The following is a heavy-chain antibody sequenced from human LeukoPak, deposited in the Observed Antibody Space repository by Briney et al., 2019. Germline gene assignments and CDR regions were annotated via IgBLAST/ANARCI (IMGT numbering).Heavy chain of an antibody. V-gene: IGHV4-4*07. D-gene: IGHD6-19*01. CDR1: GGSISSYH. Sequence: SETLSLTCTVSGGSISSYHWSWIRQPAGKGLEWIGRIYTSGSTNYNPSLKSRVTMSVDTSKNQFSLKLTSVTAADTAVYYCAGAIAVPATPDHHWGQGTLVTVSS. CDR3: AGAIAVPATPDHH. J-gene: IGHJ5*02. CDR2: IYTSGST.